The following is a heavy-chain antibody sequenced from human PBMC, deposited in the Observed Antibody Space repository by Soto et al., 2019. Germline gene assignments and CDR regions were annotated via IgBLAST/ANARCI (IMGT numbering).Heavy chain of an antibody. CDR3: ARDPLWGTAMVLWYFDL. Sequence: GGSLRLSCAASGFTFSSYSMVWVRQAPGKGLEWVAVISYDGSNKYYADSVKGRFTISRDNSKNTLYLQMNSLRAEDTAVYYCARDPLWGTAMVLWYFDLWGRGTLVTVSS. J-gene: IGHJ2*01. CDR1: GFTFSSYS. D-gene: IGHD5-18*01. V-gene: IGHV3-30*03. CDR2: ISYDGSNK.